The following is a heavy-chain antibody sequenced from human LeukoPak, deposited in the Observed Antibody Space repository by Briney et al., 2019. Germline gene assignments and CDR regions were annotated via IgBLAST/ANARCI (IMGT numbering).Heavy chain of an antibody. D-gene: IGHD3-10*01. V-gene: IGHV3-23*01. Sequence: GGSLRLSCAASGFTFSSYAMSWVRQAPGKGLEWVSAISDSGGSTYYADSVKGRFTISRDNSKNTLYLRMNSLRAEDTAVYYCAKDFSPNPLPMVRGVIGYWGQGTLVTVSS. CDR3: AKDFSPNPLPMVRGVIGY. J-gene: IGHJ4*02. CDR2: ISDSGGST. CDR1: GFTFSSYA.